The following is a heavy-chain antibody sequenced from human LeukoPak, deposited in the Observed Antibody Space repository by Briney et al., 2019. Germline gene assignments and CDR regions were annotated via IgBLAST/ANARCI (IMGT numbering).Heavy chain of an antibody. D-gene: IGHD2-21*02. CDR2: IYYSGST. Sequence: PSETLSLTCTVSGGSISSYYWSWIRQPPGKGLEWIGYIYYSGSTNYNPSLKSRVTISVDTSKNQFSLKLSSVTAADTAVYYCARGVGYCCDGACYGPPRYTCYSGLDVWGQGTTVTVSS. CDR3: ARGVGYCCDGACYGPPRYTCYSGLDV. J-gene: IGHJ6*02. V-gene: IGHV4-59*01. CDR1: GGSISSYY.